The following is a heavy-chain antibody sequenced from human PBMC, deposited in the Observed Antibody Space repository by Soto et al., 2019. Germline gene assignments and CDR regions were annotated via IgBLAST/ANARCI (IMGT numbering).Heavy chain of an antibody. CDR1: GLAVSSYW. CDR2: IKQDGSEK. D-gene: IGHD6-13*01. CDR3: ARAMYSSPIRYYYYGMDV. V-gene: IGHV3-7*03. Sequence: GARRLSGAASGLAVSSYWMSWARQAPGKALEWVANIKQDGSEKYYVDSVKGQFTISRDNAKNSLYLQMNSLRAEDTAVYYCARAMYSSPIRYYYYGMDVWGQGTTVTVSS. J-gene: IGHJ6*02.